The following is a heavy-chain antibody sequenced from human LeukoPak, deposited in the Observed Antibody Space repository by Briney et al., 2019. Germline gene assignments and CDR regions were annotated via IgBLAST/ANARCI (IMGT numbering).Heavy chain of an antibody. D-gene: IGHD5-18*01. CDR3: AKDSYSYGYYYFDY. Sequence: GGSLRLSCAASGFTFSSYAMSWVRQAPGKGLEWVSAISGSGGSTYYADSVKGRFTISRDNSKNTLYLQMNSLRAEDTTVYYCAKDSYSYGYYYFDYWGQGTLVTVSS. J-gene: IGHJ4*02. CDR2: ISGSGGST. V-gene: IGHV3-23*01. CDR1: GFTFSSYA.